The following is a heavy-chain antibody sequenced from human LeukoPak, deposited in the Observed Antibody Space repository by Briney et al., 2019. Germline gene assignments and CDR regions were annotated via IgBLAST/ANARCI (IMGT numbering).Heavy chain of an antibody. CDR3: AREGYGDSLGYYYMDV. J-gene: IGHJ6*03. CDR2: IYTSGGT. Sequence: PSETLSLTCTVSGGSISSYYWSWIRQPAGKGLQWIGRIYTSGGTNYNPSLKSRVTMSVDTSKNQFSLKLSSVTAADTAVYYCAREGYGDSLGYYYMDVWGKGTTVTVSS. D-gene: IGHD4-17*01. V-gene: IGHV4-4*07. CDR1: GGSISSYY.